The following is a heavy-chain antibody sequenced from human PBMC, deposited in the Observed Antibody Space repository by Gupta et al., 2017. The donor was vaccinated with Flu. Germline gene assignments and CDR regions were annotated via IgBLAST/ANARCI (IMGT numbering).Heavy chain of an antibody. Sequence: QVQLHEPGPGLVKPSETLSLPCTVPGGSIYSRSGIYYWAWIRQPPGKGLEWIATVYHSATTYYNPSLKSRVTISVDTSKNQFSLGLTSANAADTAVYYCARGVFRGNSGSFWYFDLWGRGTLVTVSS. CDR2: VYHSATT. CDR3: ARGVFRGNSGSFWYFDL. J-gene: IGHJ2*01. D-gene: IGHD3-10*01. CDR1: GGSIYSRSGIYY. V-gene: IGHV4-39*01.